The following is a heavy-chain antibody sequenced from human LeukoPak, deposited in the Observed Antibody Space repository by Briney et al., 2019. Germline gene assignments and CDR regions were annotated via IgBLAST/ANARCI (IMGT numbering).Heavy chain of an antibody. CDR1: GFTFSDYY. D-gene: IGHD3-10*01. Sequence: GGSLRLSCAASGFTFSDYYMSWIRQAPGKGLEWVSYISSSSSYTNYADSVKGRFTISRDNAKNSLYLQMNSLRAEDTAVYYCARVRYGSGSHPLYYFDYWGQGTLVTVSP. CDR3: ARVRYGSGSHPLYYFDY. V-gene: IGHV3-11*06. CDR2: ISSSSSYT. J-gene: IGHJ4*02.